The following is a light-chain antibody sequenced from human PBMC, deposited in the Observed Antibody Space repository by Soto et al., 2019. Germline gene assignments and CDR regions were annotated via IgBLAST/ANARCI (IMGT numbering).Light chain of an antibody. CDR1: QTVSSD. Sequence: EIVLTQFPGTLSLSPGERATLSCRASQTVSSDYLAWYQQKPGQAPRLLIYGASTRATGTPARFSGSGSGTEFTLTISSLQSEDFAVYYCQQYNNWPTTFGQGTKVDIK. V-gene: IGKV3-15*01. J-gene: IGKJ1*01. CDR2: GAS. CDR3: QQYNNWPTT.